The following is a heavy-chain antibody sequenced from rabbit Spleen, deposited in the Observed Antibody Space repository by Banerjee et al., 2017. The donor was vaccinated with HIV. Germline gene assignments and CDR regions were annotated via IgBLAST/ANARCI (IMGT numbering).Heavy chain of an antibody. Sequence: QEQLVEYGGGLVQPEGSLALTCKASGFNISFCYWMCWVRQAPGKRLEWIACIYGGSRDSVYSANGAKGLFTISKTSSTTETLRMTILTVADTSTEFGARWNNGSGGYKLWGQGTLVTVS. CDR2: IYGGSRDSV. J-gene: IGHJ4*01. V-gene: IGHV1S45*01. CDR1: GFNISFCYW. D-gene: IGHD1-1*01. CDR3: ARWNNGSGGYKL.